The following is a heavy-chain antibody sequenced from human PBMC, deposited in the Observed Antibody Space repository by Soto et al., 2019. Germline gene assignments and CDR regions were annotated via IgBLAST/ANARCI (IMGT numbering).Heavy chain of an antibody. CDR3: ARDRAAAGTDY. CDR1: GYTFTSYY. CDR2: INPSGGST. Sequence: QVQLVQSGAEVKKPGASVKVSCKASGYTFTSYYMHWVRQAPGQGLEWMGIINPSGGSTSYAQKFQGRITMTRDTSTSTVYMELSSLRSEDTAVYYCARDRAAAGTDYWGQGTLVTVSS. V-gene: IGHV1-46*01. D-gene: IGHD6-13*01. J-gene: IGHJ4*02.